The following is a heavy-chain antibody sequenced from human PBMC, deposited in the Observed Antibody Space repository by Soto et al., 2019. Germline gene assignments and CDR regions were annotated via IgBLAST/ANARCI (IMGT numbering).Heavy chain of an antibody. CDR1: GFSLSTTGVA. J-gene: IGHJ4*02. CDR3: AHRVDYRGSWNTGYFDY. Sequence: SGPTLVNPTQTLTLTCSFSGFSLSTTGVAVGWIRQPPGKALECLVLIYWDDDKRYSPSLKSRLTITRDTSKNQVVLTMTDTDPVDTATYYCAHRVDYRGSWNTGYFDYWGQGTLVTISS. D-gene: IGHD2-15*01. V-gene: IGHV2-5*02. CDR2: IYWDDDK.